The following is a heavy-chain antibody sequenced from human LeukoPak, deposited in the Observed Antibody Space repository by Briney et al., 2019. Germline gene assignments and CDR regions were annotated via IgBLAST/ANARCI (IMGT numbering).Heavy chain of an antibody. CDR1: GGSISSGGYS. V-gene: IGHV4-30-2*01. J-gene: IGHJ4*02. Sequence: SETLSLTCAVSGGSISSGGYSWSWLRQPPGKGLEWIVYIYHSGSTYYNPSLKSRVTISVDRSKNQFSLKLSSVTAADTAVYYCARWTLLPPYFDYWGQGTLVTVSS. CDR2: IYHSGST. CDR3: ARWTLLPPYFDY. D-gene: IGHD2-21*01.